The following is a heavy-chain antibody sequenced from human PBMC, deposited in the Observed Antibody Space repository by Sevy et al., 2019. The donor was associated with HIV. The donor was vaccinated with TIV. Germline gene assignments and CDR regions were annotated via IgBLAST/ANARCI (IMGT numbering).Heavy chain of an antibody. V-gene: IGHV3-15*07. J-gene: IGHJ4*02. CDR3: TDIGQVPFDY. CDR2: IKTKIYGGTT. CDR1: GSPLNQPW. D-gene: IGHD3-10*01. Sequence: GGSRNLPCEAPGSPLNQPWMDWVGKAPGRGLGGAGGIKTKIYGGTTDYAEPVKGRFTISKDDSESKLYLQMNGLKTEDTAVYYCTDIGQVPFDYWGQGALVTVSS.